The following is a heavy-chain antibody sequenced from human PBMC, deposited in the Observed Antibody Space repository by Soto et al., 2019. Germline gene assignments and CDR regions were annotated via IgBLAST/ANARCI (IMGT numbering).Heavy chain of an antibody. Sequence: SETLSLTCAVSGGSISSGGYSWSWIRQPPGKGLEWIGYIYHSGSTYYNPSLKSRVTISVDRSKNQFSLKLSSVTAADTAVYYCARTARYYDFWSGYTPGVYYFDYWGQGTLVTVSS. D-gene: IGHD3-3*01. CDR2: IYHSGST. CDR1: GGSISSGGYS. CDR3: ARTARYYDFWSGYTPGVYYFDY. V-gene: IGHV4-30-2*01. J-gene: IGHJ4*02.